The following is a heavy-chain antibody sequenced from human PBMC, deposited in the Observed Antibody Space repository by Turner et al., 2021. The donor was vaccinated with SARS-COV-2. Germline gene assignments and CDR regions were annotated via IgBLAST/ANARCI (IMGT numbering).Heavy chain of an antibody. CDR2: FDTEDGET. V-gene: IGHV1-24*01. Sequence: QVQLVRSGAEVKKPGASVKVSCKVSGYTLTELSMHWVRQAPGKGLEWMGGFDTEDGETINAQKFQGRVTMTEDTSTDTAYMEVSSLRSADTAVYYCATTLVTLIGDWYFDLWGRGTLVTVSS. D-gene: IGHD3-22*01. J-gene: IGHJ2*01. CDR1: GYTLTELS. CDR3: ATTLVTLIGDWYFDL.